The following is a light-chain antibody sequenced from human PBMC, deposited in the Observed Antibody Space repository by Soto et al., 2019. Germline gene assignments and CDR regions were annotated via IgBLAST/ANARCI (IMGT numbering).Light chain of an antibody. V-gene: IGKV1-39*01. J-gene: IGKJ2*01. CDR1: QNIDNY. Sequence: DIQMTQSPPSLSASVGDRVTITCRASQNIDNYLNWYQQKPGEPPKLLIYTTSILQSGVPSRFSGSGSGTDFTLTISSLRPEDFATYYCQQTYITPRTFGQGTKLEIK. CDR2: TTS. CDR3: QQTYITPRT.